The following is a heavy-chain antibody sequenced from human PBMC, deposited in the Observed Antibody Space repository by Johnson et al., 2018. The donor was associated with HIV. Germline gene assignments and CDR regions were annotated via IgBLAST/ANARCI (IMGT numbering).Heavy chain of an antibody. J-gene: IGHJ3*02. Sequence: VQLVESGGGLVQPGEGSLRLSCVASGFSFRDFAMSWVRQAPGKGLQWVSAISGNGESPSYADFVQGRFPISRDDSKNTFFLQMNSLRSEDTAMYYCASVYYDILTGYYYDAFDIWGQGTMVTVSS. CDR2: ISGNGESP. V-gene: IGHV3-23*04. CDR1: GFSFRDFA. D-gene: IGHD3-9*01. CDR3: ASVYYDILTGYYYDAFDI.